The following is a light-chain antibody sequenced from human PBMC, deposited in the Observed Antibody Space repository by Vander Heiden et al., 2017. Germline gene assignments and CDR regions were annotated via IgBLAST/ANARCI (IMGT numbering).Light chain of an antibody. V-gene: IGLV6-57*01. CDR2: EDN. CDR1: SCSIASNY. Sequence: NFMLTQPHSVSESTGTTVTMPCTRSSCSIASNYVQWYHQRPGSSPTTVIYEDNQRHSGVPDRFSGSIDSSSNSASLTISGLKTEHEADYYCQSYDSSNSWVFGGGTKLTVL. J-gene: IGLJ3*02. CDR3: QSYDSSNSWV.